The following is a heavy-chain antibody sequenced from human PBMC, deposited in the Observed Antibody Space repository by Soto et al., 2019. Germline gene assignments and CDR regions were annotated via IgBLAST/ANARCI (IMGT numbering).Heavy chain of an antibody. CDR3: AVRGVLTHYYYYYGMDV. CDR2: MNPNSGNT. J-gene: IGHJ6*02. D-gene: IGHD3-10*01. Sequence: ASVKVSCKASGYTFTSYDINWVRQATGQGLEWVGWMNPNSGNTGYAQKFQGRVTMTRNTSISTAYMELSSLRSEDTAVYYCAVRGVLTHYYYYYGMDVWGQGTTVTVSS. V-gene: IGHV1-8*01. CDR1: GYTFTSYD.